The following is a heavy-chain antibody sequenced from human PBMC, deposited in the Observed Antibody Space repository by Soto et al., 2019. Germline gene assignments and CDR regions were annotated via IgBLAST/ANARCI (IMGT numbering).Heavy chain of an antibody. V-gene: IGHV1-3*01. Sequence: QVQLVQSGAEVKKPGASVKVSCKASGYTFTSYAMHWVRQAPGQRLEWMGWINAGNGNTKYSQKFQGRVTITRDTSASTAYMELSSLRSEDTAVYYCARDPQYNWNYITVDYWGQGTLVTVSS. CDR2: INAGNGNT. CDR1: GYTFTSYA. D-gene: IGHD1-7*01. J-gene: IGHJ4*02. CDR3: ARDPQYNWNYITVDY.